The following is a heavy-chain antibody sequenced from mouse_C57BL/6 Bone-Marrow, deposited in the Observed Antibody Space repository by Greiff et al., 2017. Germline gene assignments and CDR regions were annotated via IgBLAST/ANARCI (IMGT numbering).Heavy chain of an antibody. CDR3: TRYFDV. J-gene: IGHJ1*03. Sequence: EVHLVESGAELVRPGASVTLSCTASGFNIKDDYMHWVKQRPEQGLEWIGWIDPENGDTEYASKFQGKATITADTSSNTAYLQLSSLTSEDTAVYYCTRYFDVWGTGTTVTVSS. V-gene: IGHV14-4*01. CDR1: GFNIKDDY. CDR2: IDPENGDT.